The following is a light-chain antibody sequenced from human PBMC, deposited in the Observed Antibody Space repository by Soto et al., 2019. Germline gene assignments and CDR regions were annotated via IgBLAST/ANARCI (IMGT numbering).Light chain of an antibody. CDR2: DVS. CDR1: QDIRGA. J-gene: IGKJ5*01. Sequence: AIQLTQSPSSLSASVGDRVTITCRASQDIRGALAWYQQKPGKAPKILIYDVSTLESGVPSRFSGSSSGTDFTLTISSPQPVDLATYYCQQFNSYQITFGQGTRLEIK. V-gene: IGKV1-13*02. CDR3: QQFNSYQIT.